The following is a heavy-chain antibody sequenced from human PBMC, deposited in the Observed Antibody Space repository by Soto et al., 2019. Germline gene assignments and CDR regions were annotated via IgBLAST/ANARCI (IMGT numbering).Heavy chain of an antibody. J-gene: IGHJ6*04. CDR2: IIPIFGTA. D-gene: IGHD5-18*01. CDR1: GGTFSSYA. CDR3: ARAYTAMERGYGMYG. V-gene: IGHV1-69*13. Sequence: ASVKVSCKASGGTFSSYAISWVRQAPGQGLEWMGGIIPIFGTANYAQKFQGRVTITADESTSTAYMELSSLRSEDTAVYYCARAYTAMERGYGMYGWGKGTTVTVSS.